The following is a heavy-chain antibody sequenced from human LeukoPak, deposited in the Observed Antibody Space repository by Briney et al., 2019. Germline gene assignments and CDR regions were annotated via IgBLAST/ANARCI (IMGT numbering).Heavy chain of an antibody. CDR3: ARGGDPANEYSGYVNIGY. CDR1: GYTFTSYG. CDR2: ISGYNGNT. D-gene: IGHD5-12*01. J-gene: IGHJ4*02. V-gene: IGHV1-18*04. Sequence: ASVKVSCKASGYTFTSYGISWVRQAPAQGLEWMGLISGYNGNTNYAQKLQGRVTMTTDTSTSTAYMELRSLRSDDTAVYYCARGGDPANEYSGYVNIGYWGQGTLVTVSS.